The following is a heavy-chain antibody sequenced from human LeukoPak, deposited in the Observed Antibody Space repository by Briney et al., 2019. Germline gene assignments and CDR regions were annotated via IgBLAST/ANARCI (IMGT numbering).Heavy chain of an antibody. Sequence: IPSETLSLICTVSGGSISSNSDYWGWIRQPPGKGLEWIGSIYYSGTTYYNPSLKSRVTISVDTSRNQFSLNLSSMTAADTAVYYCARGRPYNVGLPPWFDPWGQGTLVTVSS. D-gene: IGHD1-14*01. V-gene: IGHV4-39*07. CDR3: ARGRPYNVGLPPWFDP. J-gene: IGHJ5*02. CDR1: GGSISSNSDY. CDR2: IYYSGTT.